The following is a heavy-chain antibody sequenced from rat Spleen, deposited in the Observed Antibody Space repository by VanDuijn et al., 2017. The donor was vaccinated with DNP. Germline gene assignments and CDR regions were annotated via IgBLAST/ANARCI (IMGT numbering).Heavy chain of an antibody. J-gene: IGHJ1*01. D-gene: IGHD1-2*01. V-gene: IGHV3-4*01. CDR1: GYTITSGY. CDR3: AREALIAATYWYFDF. Sequence: EIQLQESGPGLVKPSQSLSLTCSVTGYTITSGYDWNWIRKFPGNKMEWMGYISYNGNTDYNPSLKSRISITRDTSKTQFFLQWNSVTTEDSATYYCAREALIAATYWYFDFWGPGAMVTVSS. CDR2: ISYNGNT.